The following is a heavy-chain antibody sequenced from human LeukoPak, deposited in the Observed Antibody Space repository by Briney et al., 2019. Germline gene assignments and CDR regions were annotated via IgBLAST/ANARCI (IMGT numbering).Heavy chain of an antibody. D-gene: IGHD3-16*01. Sequence: ASVKVSCKASGYTFTSYGISWVRQAPGQGLEWMWIFNPSEDTTSHAQKFQGRITMTRDMSTSTAHMDLSSLTSEDTAVYYCARGPQWGMSYGYELFDPWGQGTLVTVSS. V-gene: IGHV1-46*01. J-gene: IGHJ5*02. CDR2: FNPSEDTT. CDR3: ARGPQWGMSYGYELFDP. CDR1: GYTFTSYG.